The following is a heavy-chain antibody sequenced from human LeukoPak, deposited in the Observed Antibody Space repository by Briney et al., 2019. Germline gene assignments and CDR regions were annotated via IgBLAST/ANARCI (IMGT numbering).Heavy chain of an antibody. Sequence: GGSLRLSCAASGFTFSSYAMSWVRKAPGKGLEWVSAISGSGGSTYYADSVKGRFTISRGNAKNSLYLQMNSLRAEDTAVYYCARGKVVNCWGQGTLVTVSS. CDR1: GFTFSSYA. CDR3: ARGKVVNC. V-gene: IGHV3-23*01. J-gene: IGHJ4*02. D-gene: IGHD2-15*01. CDR2: ISGSGGST.